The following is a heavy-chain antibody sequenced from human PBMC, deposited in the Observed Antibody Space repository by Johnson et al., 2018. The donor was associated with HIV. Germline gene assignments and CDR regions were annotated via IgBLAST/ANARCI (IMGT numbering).Heavy chain of an antibody. Sequence: VQLVESGGGLVQPGGSLRLSCAASGFTFSSYAMSWVRQAPGKGLEWVSAISGSGGSTYYADSVKGRFTISRDNSKNTLYLQMGSLRAEDMAVYYCARARQGAVVKWGPGKMDAFDIWGQGTMVTVSS. CDR1: GFTFSSYA. CDR3: ARARQGAVVKWGPGKMDAFDI. D-gene: IGHD4-23*01. V-gene: IGHV3-23*04. CDR2: ISGSGGST. J-gene: IGHJ3*02.